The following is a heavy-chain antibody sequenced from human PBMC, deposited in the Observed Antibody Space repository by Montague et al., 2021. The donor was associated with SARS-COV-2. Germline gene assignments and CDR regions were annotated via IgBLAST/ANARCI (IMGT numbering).Heavy chain of an antibody. J-gene: IGHJ2*01. V-gene: IGHV4-39*07. CDR1: GGTISTDNLYWY. Sequence: SETLSLTCLVSGGTISTDNLYWYWAWIRQPPGKGLEWIGSIFHNGNSYYNPSLKSRVTISVDTSKNQFSLKLSSVTAADTAVYYCARSDLSVIVLVVYATRGGYFDLWGHGTLVTVSS. CDR3: ARSDLSVIVLVVYATRGGYFDL. D-gene: IGHD2-8*02. CDR2: IFHNGNS.